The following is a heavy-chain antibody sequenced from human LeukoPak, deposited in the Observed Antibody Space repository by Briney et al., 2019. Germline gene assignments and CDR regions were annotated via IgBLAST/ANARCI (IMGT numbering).Heavy chain of an antibody. CDR2: ISYDGSNQ. CDR1: GFTFSNYA. V-gene: IGHV3-30-3*01. Sequence: GRSLRLSCAASGFTFSNYAMHWVRQAPGKGLEWVTVISYDGSNQYYADSVKGRFTISRDSSKNTLYLQMNSLRAEDTAVYYCARDHLRIYYYSYGMDVWGQGTTVTVSS. CDR3: ARDHLRIYYYSYGMDV. J-gene: IGHJ6*02.